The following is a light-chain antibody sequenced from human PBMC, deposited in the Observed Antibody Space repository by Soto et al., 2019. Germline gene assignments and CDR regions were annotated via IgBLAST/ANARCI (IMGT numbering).Light chain of an antibody. CDR3: QNYGGSLPWT. CDR1: QSVSRHC. V-gene: IGKV3-20*01. Sequence: EIGLTQSPGTLCLCPGERATLSCGASQSVSRHCLAWYEQRPGEAPWLLIYGAFNRDGGVPDRFSGMGWGTDFTLIITRVEPEDFAVYYCQNYGGSLPWTVGPGTKV. J-gene: IGKJ1*01. CDR2: GAF.